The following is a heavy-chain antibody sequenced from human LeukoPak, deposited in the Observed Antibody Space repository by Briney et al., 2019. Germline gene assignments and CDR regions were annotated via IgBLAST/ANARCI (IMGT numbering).Heavy chain of an antibody. V-gene: IGHV3-48*03. CDR3: ARDHDDSSGYYGY. D-gene: IGHD3-22*01. J-gene: IGHJ4*02. Sequence: GGSLRLSCAASGFTFSTYEMNWVRQAPRKGLQWVSYSSSSGSTIYYADSVRGRFTISRDNDKNSLYLQMNSLRAEDTAVYYCARDHDDSSGYYGYWGQGTLVTVSS. CDR1: GFTFSTYE. CDR2: SSSSGSTI.